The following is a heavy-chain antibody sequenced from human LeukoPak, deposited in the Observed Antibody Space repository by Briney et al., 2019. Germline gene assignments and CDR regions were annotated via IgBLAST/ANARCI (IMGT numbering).Heavy chain of an antibody. CDR3: ARELVSLGTGYFDL. CDR2: ITGSSTWT. CDR1: GFTFGTYG. V-gene: IGHV3-23*01. Sequence: GGSLRLSCEASGFTFGTYGMTWVREAPGKALEWVSGITGSSTWTYYADSVRGRFTISRDNSKNTLHLQMNNLTADDTAIYYCARELVSLGTGYFDLWGGGTLVTVSS. D-gene: IGHD7-27*01. J-gene: IGHJ2*01.